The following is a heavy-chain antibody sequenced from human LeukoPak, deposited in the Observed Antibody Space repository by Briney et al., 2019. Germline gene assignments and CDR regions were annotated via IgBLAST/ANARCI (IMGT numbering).Heavy chain of an antibody. V-gene: IGHV4-34*01. Sequence: PSETLSLTCGVYGGSFSGYYWSWIRQPPGKGLEWIGEINHSGSTNYNPSLKSRVTISVDTSKNQFSLKLSSVTAADTAVYYCARDRAIAAAGIDYWGQGTLVTVSS. J-gene: IGHJ4*02. D-gene: IGHD6-13*01. CDR1: GGSFSGYY. CDR3: ARDRAIAAAGIDY. CDR2: INHSGST.